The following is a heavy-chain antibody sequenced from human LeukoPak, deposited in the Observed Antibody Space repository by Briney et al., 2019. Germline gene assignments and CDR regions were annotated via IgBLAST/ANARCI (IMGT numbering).Heavy chain of an antibody. J-gene: IGHJ6*03. Sequence: SETLSLTCTVSGGSISSSSYYWGWIRQAPGKGLEWIGSFEYGGSTYYNPSLKSRVTISVDTSKNQFSLKLSSVTAADTAMYYCARRMGRRFGERYYYYHYMDVWGKGTTVTISS. V-gene: IGHV4-39*07. CDR3: ARRMGRRFGERYYYYHYMDV. CDR1: GGSISSSSYY. CDR2: FEYGGST. D-gene: IGHD3-10*01.